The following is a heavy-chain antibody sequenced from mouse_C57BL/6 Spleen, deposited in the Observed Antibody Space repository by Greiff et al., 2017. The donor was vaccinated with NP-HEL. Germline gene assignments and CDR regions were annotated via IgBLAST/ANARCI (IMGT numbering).Heavy chain of an antibody. CDR2: IHPNSGST. CDR3: ARLDTTVVATPY. D-gene: IGHD1-1*01. CDR1: GYTFTSYW. V-gene: IGHV1-64*01. J-gene: IGHJ3*01. Sequence: QVQLQQPGAELVKPGASVKLSCKASGYTFTSYWMHWVKQRPGQGLEWIGMIHPNSGSTNYNEKFKSKATLTVDKSSSTAYMQLSSLTSEDSAVYYCARLDTTVVATPYWGQGTLVTVSA.